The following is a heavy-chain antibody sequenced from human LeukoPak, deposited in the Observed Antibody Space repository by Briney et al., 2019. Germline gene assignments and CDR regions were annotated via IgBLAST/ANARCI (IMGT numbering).Heavy chain of an antibody. CDR3: ARIVGVTVYFDY. V-gene: IGHV4-39*01. CDR2: IYYSGST. J-gene: IGHJ4*02. Sequence: PSETLSLTCTVSGGSISSSSYYWGWIRQAPGKGLEWVGSIYYSGSTYYNPSLKSRVTISVDTSKNQFSLKVSSVTAADTAVYFCARIVGVTVYFDYWGQGALVTVSS. CDR1: GGSISSSSYY. D-gene: IGHD1-26*01.